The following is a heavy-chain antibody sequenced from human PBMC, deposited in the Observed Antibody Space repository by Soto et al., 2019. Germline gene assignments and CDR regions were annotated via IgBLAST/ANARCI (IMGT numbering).Heavy chain of an antibody. D-gene: IGHD4-17*01. CDR3: ARGPDDSDVPRWDY. CDR1: GYTFTRFY. CDR2: INTRGGTT. V-gene: IGHV1-46*01. Sequence: QVQLVQSGAEVRKPGASVRLSCKAAGYTFTRFYLHWVRQAPGQGLEWMGIINTRGGTTAYAQNFRGRLTVTRDTSTNTLYMELSDLRSDDTAVYYCARGPDDSDVPRWDYWGQGTRVTVSS. J-gene: IGHJ4*02.